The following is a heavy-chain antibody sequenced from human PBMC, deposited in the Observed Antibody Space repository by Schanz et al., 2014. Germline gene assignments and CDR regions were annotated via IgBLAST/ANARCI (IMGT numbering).Heavy chain of an antibody. CDR3: ANNGNIDY. CDR1: GFNFSDYA. V-gene: IGHV3-23*01. J-gene: IGHJ4*02. Sequence: EVHLLESGGGLVPPGGSLRLSCAASGFNFSDYAMCWVRQAPGKGLEWVSAISSGGGSTYYADSVKGRFTISRDNSKNTLYLQMKSLRAEDAAVYYCANNGNIDYWGQGTLVTVSP. CDR2: ISSGGGST. D-gene: IGHD1-20*01.